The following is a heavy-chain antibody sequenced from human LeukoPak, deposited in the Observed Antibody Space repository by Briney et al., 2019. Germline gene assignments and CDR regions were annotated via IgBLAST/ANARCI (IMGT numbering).Heavy chain of an antibody. CDR1: GFTFSSYW. CDR2: INQGGSDK. J-gene: IGHJ4*02. D-gene: IGHD1-26*01. Sequence: PGGSLRLSCTVSGFTFSSYWMSWVRQAPGKGLEWVANINQGGSDKSYVDSVKGRFTVSRDNAKKSLYLQMNSLRAEDTAVYYCHGFGGATTIYDWGQGTLVTVSS. V-gene: IGHV3-7*01. CDR3: HGFGGATTIYD.